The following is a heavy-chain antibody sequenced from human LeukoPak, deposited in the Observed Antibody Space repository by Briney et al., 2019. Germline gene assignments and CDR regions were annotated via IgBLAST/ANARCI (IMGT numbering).Heavy chain of an antibody. J-gene: IGHJ4*02. CDR1: GFSSSSYE. CDR2: VSSSGRTT. CDR3: VRDSHDSIFERFDY. V-gene: IGHV3-48*03. D-gene: IGHD3-22*01. Sequence: PGGSLRLSCAASGFSSSSYEMNWVRQAPGKGLEWVSYVSSSGRTTYYADSVKGRFTISRDNVKNSLYLQMNSLRAEDTAVYYCVRDSHDSIFERFDYWGQGTLVTVSS.